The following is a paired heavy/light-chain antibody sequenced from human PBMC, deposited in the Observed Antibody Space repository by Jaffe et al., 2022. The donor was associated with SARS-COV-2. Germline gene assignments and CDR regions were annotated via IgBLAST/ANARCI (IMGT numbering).Heavy chain of an antibody. J-gene: IGHJ4*02. CDR3: ARDNDASGIGSFDN. CDR2: INDSGGT. Sequence: QVQLQESGPGLVKPSQTLSLTCTVSGGSISSGGYHWNWIRQYPGKDLEWIGYINDSGGTNYNPSLRSRVTISVDTSKNQFSLKVSSVTAADTAVYYCARDNDASGIGSFDNWGQGTLVTVSS. D-gene: IGHD3-10*01. V-gene: IGHV4-31*03. CDR1: GGSISSGGYH.
Light chain of an antibody. CDR1: QSVLSRSNNENY. V-gene: IGKV4-1*01. J-gene: IGKJ2*01. Sequence: DIVMTQSPDSLAVSLGERATINCKSSQSVLSRSNNENYLTWYQQKPGQPPKLLIYWASTRESGVPDRFSGSGSGTDFTLTISSLQAEDVAVYYCQQYYNTPYTFGQGTKLEIK. CDR3: QQYYNTPYT. CDR2: WAS.